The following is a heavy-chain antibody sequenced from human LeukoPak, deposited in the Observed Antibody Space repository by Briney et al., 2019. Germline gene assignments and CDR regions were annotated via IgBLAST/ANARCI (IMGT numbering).Heavy chain of an antibody. CDR3: AKVDGYNVGY. CDR1: GFTFSSYG. J-gene: IGHJ4*02. D-gene: IGHD5-24*01. CDR2: IRYDGSNK. V-gene: IGHV3-30*02. Sequence: PGGSLRLSCAASGFTFSSYGMHWVRQAPGKGLEWVAFIRYDGSNKYYADSVKGRFTISRDDSKNTLYLQMNSLRAEDTAVYYCAKVDGYNVGYWGQGTLVTVSS.